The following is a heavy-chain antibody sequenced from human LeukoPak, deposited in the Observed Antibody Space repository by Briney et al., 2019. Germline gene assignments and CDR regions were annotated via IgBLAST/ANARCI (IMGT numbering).Heavy chain of an antibody. CDR3: AREGQILTGTPVFDY. CDR2: IYCSGST. D-gene: IGHD1-7*01. CDR1: GGSISSGGYY. V-gene: IGHV4-31*03. J-gene: IGHJ4*02. Sequence: SQTLSLTCTVSGGSISSGGYYWSWIRQHPGKGLEWIGYIYCSGSTYYNPSLKSRVTISVDTSKNQFSLKLSSVTAADTAVYYCAREGQILTGTPVFDYWGQGTLVIVSS.